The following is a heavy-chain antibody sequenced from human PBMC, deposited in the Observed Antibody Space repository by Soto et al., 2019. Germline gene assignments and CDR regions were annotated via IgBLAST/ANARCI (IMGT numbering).Heavy chain of an antibody. V-gene: IGHV1-18*01. CDR2: ISGYNGNT. Sequence: QVQLVQSGVEVKKPGASVKVSCKASGYTFTSYGIHWVRQAPGQGLEWMGWISGYNGNTHYAQKFQGRVTMTTDTSTTKAYMDLRNLRSDDTAVYYCGRERDGSSWSSAEYLQHWGQGTLVTVSS. CDR3: GRERDGSSWSSAEYLQH. J-gene: IGHJ1*01. CDR1: GYTFTSYG. D-gene: IGHD6-13*01.